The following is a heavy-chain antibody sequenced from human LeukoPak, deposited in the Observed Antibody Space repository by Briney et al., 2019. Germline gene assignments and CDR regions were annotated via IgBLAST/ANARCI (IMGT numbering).Heavy chain of an antibody. CDR2: IRTKSNNYAT. CDR3: ANYDNSGNYYVNY. J-gene: IGHJ4*02. CDR1: GFTFSGSA. Sequence: PGRSLRLSCAASGFTFSGSAMHWVRQASGKGLEWVGRIRTKSNNYATTYGASVKGRFTISRDDSKNTAYLQMNGLKTEDTAVYYCANYDNSGNYYVNYWGQGTLVTVSS. V-gene: IGHV3-73*01. D-gene: IGHD3-22*01.